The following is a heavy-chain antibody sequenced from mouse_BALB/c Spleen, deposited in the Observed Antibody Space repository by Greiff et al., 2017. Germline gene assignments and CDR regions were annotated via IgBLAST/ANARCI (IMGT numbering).Heavy chain of an antibody. V-gene: IGHV6-3*01. Sequence: EVKVEESGGGLVQPGGSMKLFCVASGFTFSSYRMSWDRQSPEKGLEWVAEIRLKSDNYATHYAESVKGKFTISRDDSKSRLYLQMNSLRAADTGIYYCQVPWFAYWGQGTLVTVSA. CDR3: QVPWFAY. CDR1: GFTFSSYR. D-gene: IGHD2-14*01. CDR2: IRLKSDNYAT. J-gene: IGHJ3*01.